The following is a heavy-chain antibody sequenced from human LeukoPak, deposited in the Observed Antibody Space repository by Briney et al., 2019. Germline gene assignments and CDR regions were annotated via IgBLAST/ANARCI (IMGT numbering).Heavy chain of an antibody. J-gene: IGHJ4*02. CDR2: LYRDGTT. V-gene: IGHV3-53*01. D-gene: IGHD4-17*01. CDR1: GFTVSSNY. CDR3: ARDSGDGDYEPLDY. Sequence: GGSLRLSCAAAGFTVSSNYMSWVRQAPGKGLEWISTLYRDGTTYYADYVKGRFTISRGNSKNTLYLQMNSLRAEDTAIYYCARDSGDGDYEPLDYWGQGTLVTVSS.